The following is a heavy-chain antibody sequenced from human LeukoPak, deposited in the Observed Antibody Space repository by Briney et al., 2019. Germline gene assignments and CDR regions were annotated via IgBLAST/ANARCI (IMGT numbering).Heavy chain of an antibody. D-gene: IGHD3-10*01. V-gene: IGHV3-48*01. CDR3: AGNIMVRGVIGSNYFDY. J-gene: IGHJ4*02. CDR2: ISSSSSTI. Sequence: GGSLRLSCAASGFTFSSYSMNWVRQAPGKGLGWVSYISSSSSTIYYADSVKGRFTISRDNAKNSLYLQMNSLRAEDTAVYYCAGNIMVRGVIGSNYFDYWGQGTLVTVSS. CDR1: GFTFSSYS.